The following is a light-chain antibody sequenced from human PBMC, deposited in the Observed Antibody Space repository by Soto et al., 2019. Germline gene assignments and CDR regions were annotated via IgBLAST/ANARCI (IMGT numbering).Light chain of an antibody. Sequence: QSALTQPASVSGSPGQSITFSCTGTTWDIGTYDFVSWYQHYPGKAPKLIISEVANRPPGISDRFSGSKSGNTASLTISGLQPEDEADYYCSSYTTRSLLVFGGWTKLTVL. V-gene: IGLV2-14*01. J-gene: IGLJ2*01. CDR1: TWDIGTYDF. CDR2: EVA. CDR3: SSYTTRSLLV.